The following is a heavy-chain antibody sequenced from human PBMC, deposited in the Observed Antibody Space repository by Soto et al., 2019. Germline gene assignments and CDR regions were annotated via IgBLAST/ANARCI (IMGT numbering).Heavy chain of an antibody. CDR3: AREQYNWKL. D-gene: IGHD1-20*01. CDR2: VYHTGNT. CDR1: GVSITSYY. V-gene: IGHV4-59*01. Sequence: SETLSLTCSVSGVSITSYYWTWIRHSPGKGLEWIGYVYHTGNTYYNPSLKSRVTISLDTSKNQVSLRLRSVTAADTAGYYCAREQYNWKLWGQGTLVTVSS. J-gene: IGHJ4*02.